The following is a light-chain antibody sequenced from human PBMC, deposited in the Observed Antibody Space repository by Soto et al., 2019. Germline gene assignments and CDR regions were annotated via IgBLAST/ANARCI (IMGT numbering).Light chain of an antibody. Sequence: QSVLTQPPSPSGCPGQSVTISCTGTSSDVGGYNYVSWYQQHPGKAPKLMIYEVSKRPSGVPDRFSGSKSGNTASLTVSGLQAEDEADYYCSSYAGSNTYVFGTGTKVTVL. CDR2: EVS. J-gene: IGLJ1*01. CDR1: SSDVGGYNY. CDR3: SSYAGSNTYV. V-gene: IGLV2-8*01.